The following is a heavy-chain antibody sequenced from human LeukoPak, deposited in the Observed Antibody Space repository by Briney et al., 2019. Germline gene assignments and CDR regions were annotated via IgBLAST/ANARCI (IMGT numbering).Heavy chain of an antibody. V-gene: IGHV5-51*01. D-gene: IGHD6-19*01. Sequence: GASLKISCKGSGYSFPTYWIGWVRQMPGKGLEWMGIIYPDDSDTRYSPSFEGQVTISADKSISTAYLQWSSLKASDTAMYYCARRRGYSSGWATSGPYYFDYWGQGTLVTVSS. CDR3: ARRRGYSSGWATSGPYYFDY. CDR1: GYSFPTYW. CDR2: IYPDDSDT. J-gene: IGHJ4*02.